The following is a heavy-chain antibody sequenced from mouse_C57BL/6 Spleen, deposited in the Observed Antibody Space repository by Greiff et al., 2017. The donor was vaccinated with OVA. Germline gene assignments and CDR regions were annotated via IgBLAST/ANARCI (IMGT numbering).Heavy chain of an antibody. Sequence: EVMLVESGGGLVQPGGSLKLSCAASGFTFSDYYMYWVRQTPEKRLEWVAYISNGGGSTYYPDTVKGRFTISRDNAKNTLYLQMSRLKSEDTAMYYCARGGSSYGGYFDYWGQGTTLTVSS. CDR1: GFTFSDYY. CDR2: ISNGGGST. J-gene: IGHJ2*01. CDR3: ARGGSSYGGYFDY. D-gene: IGHD1-1*01. V-gene: IGHV5-12*01.